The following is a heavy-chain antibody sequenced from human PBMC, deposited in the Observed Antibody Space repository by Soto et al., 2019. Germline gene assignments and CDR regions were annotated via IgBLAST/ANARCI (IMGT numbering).Heavy chain of an antibody. CDR2: IYPGDSAT. J-gene: IGHJ4*02. CDR3: ARRRTGSFYFDS. CDR1: GCSFGSFW. V-gene: IGHV5-51*01. Sequence: PGESLKISWRASGCSFGSFWVGWLRQMPGKGLEYMGVIYPGDSATRYSPSFQGQVTISADKSTSTAYLQWSSLKASDTAVFYCARRRTGSFYFDSWGQGTLVTVSS. D-gene: IGHD3-10*01.